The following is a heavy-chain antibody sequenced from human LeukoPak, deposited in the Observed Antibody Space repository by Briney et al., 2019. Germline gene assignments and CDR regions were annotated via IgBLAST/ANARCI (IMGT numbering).Heavy chain of an antibody. J-gene: IGHJ4*02. D-gene: IGHD4-17*01. CDR3: AGNDYGDYKSSFDY. Sequence: SETLSLTCTVSGVSISNYYWSWFRQPPGKGLEWIGYIFYSGSTNYNPSLQSRVTISVDTSKNQFSLRLRSVTAADTAMYYCAGNDYGDYKSSFDYWGQGTLVTVSS. CDR2: IFYSGST. CDR1: GVSISNYY. V-gene: IGHV4-59*01.